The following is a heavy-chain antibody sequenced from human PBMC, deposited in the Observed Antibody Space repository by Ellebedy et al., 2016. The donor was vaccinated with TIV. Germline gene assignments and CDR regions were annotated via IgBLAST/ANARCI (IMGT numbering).Heavy chain of an antibody. J-gene: IGHJ4*02. Sequence: PGGSLRLSCAGSGFTFSFYWMSWVRQAPGKGPEWVANINKDGSEKFDVDSVKGRFTISRDNAKNSLYLQMNSLRAEDTAVYYCATPPGVVGVWGQGTLVTVSS. CDR1: GFTFSFYW. D-gene: IGHD1-26*01. CDR3: ATPPGVVGV. V-gene: IGHV3-7*03. CDR2: INKDGSEK.